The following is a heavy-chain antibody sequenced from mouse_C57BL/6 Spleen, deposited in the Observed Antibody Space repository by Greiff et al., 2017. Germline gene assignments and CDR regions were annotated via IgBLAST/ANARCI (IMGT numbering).Heavy chain of an antibody. J-gene: IGHJ4*01. CDR3: ARWLLPRAVDY. V-gene: IGHV1-69*01. CDR2: IDPSDSYT. Sequence: QVQLQQPGAELVMPGASVKLSCKASGYTFTSYWMHWVKQRPGQGLEWIGEIDPSDSYTNYNQKFKGKSTLTVDKSSSTAYMQLSSLTSEDCAVYCCARWLLPRAVDYWGQGASVTGSS. D-gene: IGHD2-3*01. CDR1: GYTFTSYW.